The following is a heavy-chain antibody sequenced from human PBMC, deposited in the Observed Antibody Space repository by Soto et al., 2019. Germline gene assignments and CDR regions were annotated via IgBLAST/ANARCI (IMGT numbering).Heavy chain of an antibody. CDR2: MNPNSGNT. J-gene: IGHJ6*03. D-gene: IGHD3-10*01. V-gene: IGHV1-8*01. CDR3: ARGIIMTSLLGYYYYYMDV. CDR1: RYAITSND. Sequence: ASAKPSCKASRYAITSNDINWVRQATKQGLEWMGWMNPNSGNTGYAQKFQGRVTMTRNTSISTAYMELSSLRSEDTAVYYCARGIIMTSLLGYYYYYMDVWGKGTTVTVSS.